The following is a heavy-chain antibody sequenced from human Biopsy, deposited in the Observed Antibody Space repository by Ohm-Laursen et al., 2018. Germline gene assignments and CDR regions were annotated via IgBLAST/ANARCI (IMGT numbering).Heavy chain of an antibody. CDR1: GFTFSDYY. CDR3: ARDVEGVYSYAMDV. CDR2: ITSGGSTT. Sequence: GSLRLSCSASGFTFSDYYMSWIRQAPGKGLERVSYITSGGSTTDYADSVKGRFTISRDNAKSSLFLQMNSLRAEDTAVCYCARDVEGVYSYAMDVWGQGTTVSVSS. J-gene: IGHJ6*02. V-gene: IGHV3-11*01. D-gene: IGHD2-15*01.